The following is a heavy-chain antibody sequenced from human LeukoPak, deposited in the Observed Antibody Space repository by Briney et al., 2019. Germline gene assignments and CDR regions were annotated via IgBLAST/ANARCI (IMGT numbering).Heavy chain of an antibody. CDR1: GGSIDGYY. J-gene: IGHJ4*02. V-gene: IGHV4-59*08. CDR3: ARRRSSNWAFDS. CDR2: IYYSGST. D-gene: IGHD6-13*01. Sequence: PSETLSLTYTVSGGSIDGYYWSWIRQPPGKELEWIGNIYYSGSTNYNPSLKSRVTISGDTSKNHFSLRLSSVTAADTAVYYCARRRSSNWAFDSWGQGTLVTVSS.